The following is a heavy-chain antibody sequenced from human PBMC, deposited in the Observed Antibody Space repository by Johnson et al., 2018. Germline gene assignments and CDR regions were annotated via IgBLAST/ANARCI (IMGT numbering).Heavy chain of an antibody. CDR1: GFTFSSYG. CDR3: ARDPLVTLDKPPFDF. D-gene: IGHD2-21*01. Sequence: QVQLVESGGGVVQPGRSLRLSCAASGFTFSSYGMHWVRQAPGKGLEWVAVIWYDGSNKYYADSVKGRFTISRDNSKNTLYLQMNSLRAEDTAVYYCARDPLVTLDKPPFDFWGQGTMVTVSS. CDR2: IWYDGSNK. J-gene: IGHJ3*01. V-gene: IGHV3-33*01.